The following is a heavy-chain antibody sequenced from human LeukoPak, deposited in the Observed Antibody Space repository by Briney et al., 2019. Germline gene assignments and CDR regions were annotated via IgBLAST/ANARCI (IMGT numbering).Heavy chain of an antibody. CDR3: ARHNTREYYDILSASRNLSYYYCMDV. CDR1: GGSLRSYF. J-gene: IGHJ6*02. Sequence: PETLSLTCTVPGGSLRSYFWSWIRQPPGKGLEWIGYMYYSWSTNYNPYRMSRVIMSVVTSESQVSLKLTSVTAVDTAVYYCARHNTREYYDILSASRNLSYYYCMDVWGQGTTVTVSS. D-gene: IGHD3-9*01. CDR2: MYYSWST. V-gene: IGHV4-59*08.